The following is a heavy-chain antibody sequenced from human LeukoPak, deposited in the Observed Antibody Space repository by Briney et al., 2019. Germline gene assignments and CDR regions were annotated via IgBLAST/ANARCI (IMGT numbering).Heavy chain of an antibody. V-gene: IGHV4-59*01. CDR3: ARVKESSGSYPTPPHLDY. CDR1: GGSIGRYF. J-gene: IGHJ4*02. D-gene: IGHD3-22*01. CDR2: IYYSGYT. Sequence: SETLSLTCSVSGGSIGRYFWSWIRQPPGMGLEWIGYIYYSGYTNYNPSLKSRVTMSVDTSKNQFSLKLGSVTAADTAMYFCARVKESSGSYPTPPHLDYWGQGTLVTVSS.